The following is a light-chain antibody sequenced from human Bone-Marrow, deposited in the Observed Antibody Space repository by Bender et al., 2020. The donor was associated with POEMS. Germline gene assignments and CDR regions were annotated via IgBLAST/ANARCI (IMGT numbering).Light chain of an antibody. CDR2: EVN. V-gene: IGLV2-8*01. J-gene: IGLJ2*01. CDR1: NSDVGRYNY. CDR3: SSYVDPKKVV. Sequence: QSALTQPPSASGSPGQSVTISCSGTNSDVGRYNYVSWYQQYPGRAPKVIIYEVNKRPSGVPDRFSGSKSGNTASLTVSGLQPDDEADYFCSSYVDPKKVVFGGGTKLTVL.